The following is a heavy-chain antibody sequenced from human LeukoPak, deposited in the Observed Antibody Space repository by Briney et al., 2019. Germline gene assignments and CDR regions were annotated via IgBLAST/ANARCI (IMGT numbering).Heavy chain of an antibody. J-gene: IGHJ5*02. CDR1: GFTFSSYS. CDR2: ISSSSSYI. V-gene: IGHV3-21*01. D-gene: IGHD2-2*02. CDR3: AREAEGVAPAAIGDWFDP. Sequence: GGSLRLSCAASGFTFSSYSMNWVRQAPGKGLEWVSSISSSSSYIYYADSVKGRFTISRDNAKNSLYLQMNSLRAEDTAVYYCAREAEGVAPAAIGDWFDPWGQGTLVTVSS.